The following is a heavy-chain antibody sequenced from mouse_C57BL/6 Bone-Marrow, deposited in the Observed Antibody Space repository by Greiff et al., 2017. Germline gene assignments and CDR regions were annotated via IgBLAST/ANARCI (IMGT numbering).Heavy chain of an antibody. Sequence: QVQLQQPGAELVRPGSSVKLSCKASGYTFTSYWMDWVQQRPGQGLEWIGNIYPSDSETHYNQKFKDKATLTVDKSSSTAYMQLSSLKSEDSAVYYCAGEYDGTGDFDVWGTGTTVTVSS. J-gene: IGHJ1*03. CDR1: GYTFTSYW. CDR2: IYPSDSET. CDR3: AGEYDGTGDFDV. D-gene: IGHD2-14*01. V-gene: IGHV1-61*01.